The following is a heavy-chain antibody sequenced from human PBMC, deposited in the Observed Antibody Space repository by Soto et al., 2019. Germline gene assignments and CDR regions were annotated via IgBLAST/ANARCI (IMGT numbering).Heavy chain of an antibody. CDR2: IYNDGSA. CDR3: ARDSYIGY. V-gene: IGHV3-66*01. J-gene: IGHJ4*02. D-gene: IGHD3-16*01. Sequence: EVQLVESGGGLVQPGGSLGLSCAASGFTVSSRYMSWVRQAPGKGLEWVSVIYNDGSAYYADSVKGRFTISRDDSKNTLHLQMNSLRVEDTAVYYCARDSYIGYWGQGTLVTVSS. CDR1: GFTVSSRY.